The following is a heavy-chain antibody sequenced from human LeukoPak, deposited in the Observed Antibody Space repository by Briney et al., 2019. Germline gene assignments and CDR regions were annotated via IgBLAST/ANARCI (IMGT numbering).Heavy chain of an antibody. V-gene: IGHV4-4*02. D-gene: IGHD3-3*01. Sequence: SGTLSLTCVVSRGSICNNIWWTWVRQSPGKGLEWIGSIYYSGSTYYNPSLKSRVTISVDTSKNQFSLKLSSVTAADTAVYYCARGITIVGVVTHYFDYWGQGTLVTVSS. CDR3: ARGITIVGVVTHYFDY. CDR1: RGSICNNIW. J-gene: IGHJ4*02. CDR2: IYYSGST.